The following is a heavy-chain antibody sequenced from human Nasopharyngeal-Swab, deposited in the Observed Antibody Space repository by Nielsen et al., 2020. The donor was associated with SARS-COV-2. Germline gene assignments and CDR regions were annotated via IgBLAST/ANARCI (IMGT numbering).Heavy chain of an antibody. V-gene: IGHV5-51*01. CDR2: IYPGDSDT. Sequence: KVSCKGSGYSFTSYWIGWVLQMPGKGLEWMGIIYPGDSDTRYSPSFQAQVTISADKSISTAYLQWSSLKASDTAMYYCASVKDGDRGSFDYWGQGTLVTVSS. CDR3: ASVKDGDRGSFDY. CDR1: GYSFTSYW. J-gene: IGHJ4*02. D-gene: IGHD1-26*01.